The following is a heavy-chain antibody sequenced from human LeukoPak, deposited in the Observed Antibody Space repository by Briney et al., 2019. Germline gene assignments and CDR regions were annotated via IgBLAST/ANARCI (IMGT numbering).Heavy chain of an antibody. Sequence: PSETLSLTCTVSGGSISSGGYYWSWIRQHPGKGLEWIGYIYYSGSTYYNPSLKSRVTISVDRSKNQFSLKLSSVTAADTAVYYCARGMVRGVFAFDIWGQGTMVTVSS. CDR1: GGSISSGGYY. D-gene: IGHD3-10*01. CDR2: IYYSGST. V-gene: IGHV4-31*03. CDR3: ARGMVRGVFAFDI. J-gene: IGHJ3*02.